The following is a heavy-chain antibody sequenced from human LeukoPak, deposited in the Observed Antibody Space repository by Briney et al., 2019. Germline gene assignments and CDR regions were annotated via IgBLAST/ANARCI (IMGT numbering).Heavy chain of an antibody. Sequence: SETLSLTCTVSGGSISSGSYYWSWIRQPAGTGLEWIGYIYYTGSTNYNPSLKTRVTISIDTSKNQFSLKLTSVTAADTAMYYCARDNMVRGVVDWFDPWGQGTLVTVSS. CDR2: IYYTGST. V-gene: IGHV4-61*10. CDR3: ARDNMVRGVVDWFDP. CDR1: GGSISSGSYY. J-gene: IGHJ5*02. D-gene: IGHD3-10*01.